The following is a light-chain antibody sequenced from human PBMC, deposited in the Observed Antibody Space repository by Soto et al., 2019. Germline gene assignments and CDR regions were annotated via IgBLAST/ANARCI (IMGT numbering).Light chain of an antibody. CDR3: QQGT. CDR2: GAS. V-gene: IGKV3-20*01. Sequence: EIVLTQSPGTLSLSPGERATLSCRASQSVSSSYLAWYQQKPGQAPKLLIYGASSRATGSPDRFSGSGSGTDFTLTISRLEPEDFAVYYCQQGTFGQGTKLEIK. CDR1: QSVSSSY. J-gene: IGKJ2*01.